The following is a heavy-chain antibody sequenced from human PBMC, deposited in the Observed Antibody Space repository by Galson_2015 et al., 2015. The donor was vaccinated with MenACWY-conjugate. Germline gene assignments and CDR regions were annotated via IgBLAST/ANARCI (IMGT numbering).Heavy chain of an antibody. D-gene: IGHD1-1*01. CDR1: GFTFSDYY. CDR3: ARVQGGTRGVNY. V-gene: IGHV3-11*05. Sequence: SLRLFCAASGFTFSDYYMSWIRQAPGKGLEWVSYISSSSTYTDHADSVKGRFTISRDNAKNSLYLQMNSLRAEDTAVYYCARVQGGTRGVNYWGQGTLVTVSS. J-gene: IGHJ4*02. CDR2: ISSSSTYT.